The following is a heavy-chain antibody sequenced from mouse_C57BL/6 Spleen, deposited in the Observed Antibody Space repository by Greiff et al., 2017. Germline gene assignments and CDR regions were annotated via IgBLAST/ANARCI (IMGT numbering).Heavy chain of an antibody. Sequence: VQLQQSGAELVRPGASVTLSCTASGFNIKDYYMHWVKQRPEQGLEWIGRIDPEDGDTAYAPKFQGKATMTADTSSNTAYLQLSSLTSEDTAVYYCTQVYYYGSSYDYWGQGTTLTVSS. J-gene: IGHJ2*01. CDR1: GFNIKDYY. V-gene: IGHV14-1*01. D-gene: IGHD1-1*01. CDR3: TQVYYYGSSYDY. CDR2: IDPEDGDT.